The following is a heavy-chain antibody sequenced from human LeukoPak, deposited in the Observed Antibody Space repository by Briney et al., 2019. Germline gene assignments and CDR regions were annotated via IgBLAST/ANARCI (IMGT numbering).Heavy chain of an antibody. Sequence: GGSLRLSCAASGFSFSIYGMHWVRHTPGTGLEWVAFIRFDGSNKYYADSVKGRFTISRDNSKNTLYLQMNSMRAEDTAVYYCASSGSLDAFDIWGQGTMVTVSS. CDR1: GFSFSIYG. CDR3: ASSGSLDAFDI. CDR2: IRFDGSNK. D-gene: IGHD1-26*01. V-gene: IGHV3-30*02. J-gene: IGHJ3*02.